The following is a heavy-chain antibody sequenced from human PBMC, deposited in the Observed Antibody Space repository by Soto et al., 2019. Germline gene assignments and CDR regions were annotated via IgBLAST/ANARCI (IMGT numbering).Heavy chain of an antibody. CDR3: ARDNYDSSGYYGFDY. Sequence: ASVKVSCTASGYTLTSYAMHWVRQAPGQRLEWMGWINAGNGNTKYSQKFQGRVTINPDTSKNQFSLQLNSVTPEDTAVYYCARDNYDSSGYYGFDYWGQGTLVTVSS. J-gene: IGHJ4*02. D-gene: IGHD3-22*01. CDR2: INAGNGNT. CDR1: GYTLTSYA. V-gene: IGHV1-3*01.